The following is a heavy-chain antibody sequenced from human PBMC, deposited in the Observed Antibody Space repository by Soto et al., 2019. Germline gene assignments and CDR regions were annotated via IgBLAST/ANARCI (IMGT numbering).Heavy chain of an antibody. CDR1: GFTFSSYS. CDR2: ISYDGSNK. J-gene: IGHJ6*02. Sequence: GGSLRLSCAASGFTFSSYSMNWVRQAPGKGLEWVAVISYDGSNKYYADSVKGRFTISRDNSKNTLYLQMNSLRAEDTAVYYCAKPNYPSYYYYYGMDVWGQGTTVTVSS. D-gene: IGHD4-4*01. V-gene: IGHV3-30*18. CDR3: AKPNYPSYYYYYGMDV.